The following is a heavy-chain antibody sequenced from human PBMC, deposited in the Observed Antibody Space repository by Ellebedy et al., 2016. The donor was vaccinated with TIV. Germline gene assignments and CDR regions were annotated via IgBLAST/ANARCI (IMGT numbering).Heavy chain of an antibody. CDR2: INHSGST. V-gene: IGHV4-39*07. CDR1: GGSISSSSYY. J-gene: IGHJ4*02. D-gene: IGHD2-21*01. Sequence: SETLSLTXTVSGGSISSSSYYWSWIRQPPGKGLEWIGEINHSGSTNYNPSLKSRVTISVDTSKNQFSLKLSSVTAADKAVYYCASGVVIAKTDYWGQGTLVTVSS. CDR3: ASGVVIAKTDY.